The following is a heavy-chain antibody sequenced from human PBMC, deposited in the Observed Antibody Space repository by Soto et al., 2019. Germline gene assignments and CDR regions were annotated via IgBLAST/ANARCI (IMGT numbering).Heavy chain of an antibody. CDR3: AKDRAALYYYDSGGTIKDY. CDR1: GFTFSSYA. CDR2: ISGSGGST. V-gene: IGHV3-23*01. Sequence: GGSLRLSCAASGFTFSSYAMSWVRQAPGKGLEWVSAISGSGGSTYYADSVKGRFTISRDNSKNTLYLQMNSLRAEDTAVYYCAKDRAALYYYDSGGTIKDYWGQGTLVTVSS. D-gene: IGHD3-22*01. J-gene: IGHJ4*02.